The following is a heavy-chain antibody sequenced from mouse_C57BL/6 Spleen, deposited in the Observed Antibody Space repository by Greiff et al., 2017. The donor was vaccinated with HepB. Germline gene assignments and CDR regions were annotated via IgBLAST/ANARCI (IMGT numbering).Heavy chain of an antibody. CDR1: GFSFNTYA. J-gene: IGHJ4*01. CDR2: IRSKSKNYAT. CDR3: VRHRQLAMDY. V-gene: IGHV10-1*01. D-gene: IGHD4-1*02. Sequence: EVQLVESGGGLVQPKGSLKLSCAASGFSFNTYAMNWVRQAPGKGLEWVARIRSKSKNYATYYADSVKDRFTISRDDSESMLYLQMNNLKTEDTAMYYCVRHRQLAMDYWGQGTSVTVSS.